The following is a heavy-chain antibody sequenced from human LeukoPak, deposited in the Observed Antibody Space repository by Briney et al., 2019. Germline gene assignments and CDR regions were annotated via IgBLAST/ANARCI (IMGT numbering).Heavy chain of an antibody. Sequence: ASVKVSCKVSGYTLTELSMHWVRQAPGKGLEWMGGFDPEDGETIYAQKFHGRITMTEDTSTDTAYMELGSLSSEDTAVYYCTIYWRYPSYYFDYWGQGTLVTVSS. J-gene: IGHJ4*02. CDR2: FDPEDGET. D-gene: IGHD1-1*01. V-gene: IGHV1-24*01. CDR3: TIYWRYPSYYFDY. CDR1: GYTLTELS.